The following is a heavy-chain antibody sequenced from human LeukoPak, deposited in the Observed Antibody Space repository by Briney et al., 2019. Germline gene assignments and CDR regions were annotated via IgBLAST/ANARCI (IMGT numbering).Heavy chain of an antibody. CDR3: ARETYNSGFDY. V-gene: IGHV3-11*01. CDR1: GFTFSDYY. Sequence: GGSLRLSCAASGFTFSDYYMSWIRQAPGKGLEWVSYISSTGSTISYADSVKGRFTISRDNSKNTLYLQMNSLRAEDTAVYYCARETYNSGFDYWGQGTLVTVSS. J-gene: IGHJ4*02. D-gene: IGHD1-20*01. CDR2: ISSTGSTI.